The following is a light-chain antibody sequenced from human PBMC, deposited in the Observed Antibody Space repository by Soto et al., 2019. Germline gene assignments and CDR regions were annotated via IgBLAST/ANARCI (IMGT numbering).Light chain of an antibody. J-gene: IGLJ1*01. CDR1: SSDVGSYNR. CDR2: EVS. CDR3: SSYTSSSTYV. V-gene: IGLV2-18*02. Sequence: QSALNQPPSVSGSPGQSVTISCTGTSSDVGSYNRVSWYQQPPGTAPKLMIYEVSNRPSGVPDRFSGSKSGSTASLTISGLQAEDEADYYCSSYTSSSTYVFGTGTKVTVL.